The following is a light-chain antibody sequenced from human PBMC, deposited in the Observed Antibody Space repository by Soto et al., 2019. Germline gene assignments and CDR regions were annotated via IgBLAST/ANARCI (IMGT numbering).Light chain of an antibody. CDR2: DAS. Sequence: EIVLTQSPVTLSLSPGEGATLSCRASQSISTHLAWYQQRPGQAPRLLIYDASNRATGIPARFSGSGSGTDFTLTINSLEPEDFAVYYCQQRSDWPPWTFGQGTKVEIK. V-gene: IGKV3-11*01. CDR3: QQRSDWPPWT. J-gene: IGKJ1*01. CDR1: QSISTH.